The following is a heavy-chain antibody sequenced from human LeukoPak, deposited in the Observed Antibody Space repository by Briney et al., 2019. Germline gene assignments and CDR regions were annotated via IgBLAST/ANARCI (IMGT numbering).Heavy chain of an antibody. V-gene: IGHV1-69*05. CDR3: ARDRVQLERRGYFDY. CDR1: GGTFSSYA. Sequence: ASVKVSCKASGGTFSSYAISWVRQAPGQGLEWMGGIIPIFGTANYAQKFQGRVTITTDESTSTAYMELSSLRSEDTAVYYCARDRVQLERRGYFDYWGQGTLVTVSS. J-gene: IGHJ4*02. CDR2: IIPIFGTA. D-gene: IGHD1-1*01.